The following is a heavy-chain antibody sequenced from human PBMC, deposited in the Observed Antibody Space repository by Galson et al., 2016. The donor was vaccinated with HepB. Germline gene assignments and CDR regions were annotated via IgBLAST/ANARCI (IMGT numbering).Heavy chain of an antibody. Sequence: SETLSLTCTVSGAPISSSSKYWGWIRQSPGKGLEWIGSFYYSGTTSGTTYYSPSPKSRVTISVDTSNNEFCLRLTSVTAADTAVYYCARGSRSGSYVGLGHWFDPWGQGALVTVSS. CDR2: FYYSGTTSGTT. V-gene: IGHV4-39*01. CDR3: ARGSRSGSYVGLGHWFDP. D-gene: IGHD1-26*01. J-gene: IGHJ5*02. CDR1: GAPISSSSKY.